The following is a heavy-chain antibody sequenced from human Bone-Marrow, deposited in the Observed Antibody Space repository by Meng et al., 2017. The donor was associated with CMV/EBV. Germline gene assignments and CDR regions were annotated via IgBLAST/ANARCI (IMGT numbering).Heavy chain of an antibody. CDR1: GYTFTGYY. D-gene: IGHD3-3*01. Sequence: ASVKVSCQASGYTFTGYYMHWVRQAPGQGLEWMGWINPNSGGTNYAQKFQGRVTMTRDTSISTAYMELSRLRSDDTAVYYCAFSNYDFWSGYLPFDYWGQGTLVTVSS. J-gene: IGHJ4*02. V-gene: IGHV1-2*02. CDR3: AFSNYDFWSGYLPFDY. CDR2: INPNSGGT.